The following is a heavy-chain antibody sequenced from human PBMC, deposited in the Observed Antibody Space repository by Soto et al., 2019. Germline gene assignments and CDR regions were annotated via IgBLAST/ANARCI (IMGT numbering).Heavy chain of an antibody. J-gene: IGHJ4*02. Sequence: LSLTCTVSGGPISSRSNYWGWIRQPPGKGLEWIGNIYYSGSTYYHPSLKSRVTISADTSKNQLSLKVTSVTAADTAVYYCARLRPGNPYFDYWGPGTLVTVSS. CDR1: GGPISSRSNY. CDR3: ARLRPGNPYFDY. V-gene: IGHV4-39*01. D-gene: IGHD4-4*01. CDR2: IYYSGST.